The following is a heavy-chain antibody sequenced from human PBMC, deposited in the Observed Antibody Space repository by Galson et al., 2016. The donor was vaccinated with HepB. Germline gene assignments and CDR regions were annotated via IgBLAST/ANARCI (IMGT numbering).Heavy chain of an antibody. CDR3: ARVSGGSKYADY. J-gene: IGHJ4*02. V-gene: IGHV3-64*02. Sequence: SLRLSCAASGFTFSGYEMRWVRQAPGKGLEYVSGISRDGGSPYYGDSVKGRFTMSRDNSKNTLYLQMGRLRVEDMAMCYCARVSGGSKYADYWGQGTLVTVSS. CDR2: ISRDGGSP. CDR1: GFTFSGYE. D-gene: IGHD1-26*01.